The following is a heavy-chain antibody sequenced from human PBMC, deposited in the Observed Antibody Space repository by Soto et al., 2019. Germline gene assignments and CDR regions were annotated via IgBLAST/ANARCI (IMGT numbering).Heavy chain of an antibody. CDR2: IYHSGST. D-gene: IGHD4-17*01. J-gene: IGHJ4*02. CDR3: ARASTTVTTLDY. Sequence: QLQLQESGSGLVKPSQTLSLTCAVSGGSISRGGYSWSWIRQPPGKGLEWIGYIYHSGSTYYNPSLKSRVTISVDRAKNQFSLKLSSVTAADTAVYSCARASTTVTTLDYWGQGTLVTVSS. V-gene: IGHV4-30-2*01. CDR1: GGSISRGGYS.